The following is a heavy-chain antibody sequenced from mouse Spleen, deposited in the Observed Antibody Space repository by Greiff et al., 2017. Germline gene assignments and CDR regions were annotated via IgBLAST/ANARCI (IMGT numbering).Heavy chain of an antibody. V-gene: IGHV5-4*02. CDR3: ARGKYGNFYYAMDY. Sequence: EVQVVESGGGLVKPGGSLKLSCAASGFTFSAYYMSWVRQTPEKRLEWVATISDGGSYTYYPASVKGRFTISRDNAKNNLYLQMSSLKSEDTAMYYCARGKYGNFYYAMDYWGQGTSVTVSS. J-gene: IGHJ4*01. CDR2: ISDGGSYT. CDR1: GFTFSAYY. D-gene: IGHD2-1*01.